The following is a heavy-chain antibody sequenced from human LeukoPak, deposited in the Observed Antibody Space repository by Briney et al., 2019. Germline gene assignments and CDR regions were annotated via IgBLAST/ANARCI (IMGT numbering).Heavy chain of an antibody. J-gene: IGHJ4*02. V-gene: IGHV4-39*01. D-gene: IGHD3-10*01. Sequence: SETLSLTCTVSGGSIRNGSYSWGWIRQPPGKVLEWLGSLYYSGTTYYNPSLKSRVTLSVDTSKNQFSLRLSSVTAADTAVYYCARRDGSGSSYYFDYWGRGTLVSVSS. CDR1: GGSIRNGSYS. CDR2: LYYSGTT. CDR3: ARRDGSGSSYYFDY.